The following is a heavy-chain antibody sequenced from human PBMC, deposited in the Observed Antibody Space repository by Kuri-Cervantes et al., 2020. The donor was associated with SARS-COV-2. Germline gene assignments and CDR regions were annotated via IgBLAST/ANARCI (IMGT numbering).Heavy chain of an antibody. CDR1: GGSISSYY. D-gene: IGHD3-3*01. V-gene: IGHV4-59*01. CDR3: ARDSSGYYYYGMDV. Sequence: SETLSLTCTVSGGSISSYYWSWIQQPPGKGLEWIGYIYYSGSTNYNPSLKSRVTISVDTSKNQFSLKLSSVTAADTAVYYCARDSSGYYYYGMDVWGQGTTVTVSS. J-gene: IGHJ6*02. CDR2: IYYSGST.